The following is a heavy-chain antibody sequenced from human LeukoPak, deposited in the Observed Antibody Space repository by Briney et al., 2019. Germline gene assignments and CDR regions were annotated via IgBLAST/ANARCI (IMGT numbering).Heavy chain of an antibody. J-gene: IGHJ5*02. CDR3: ARDGFSAPTVVSSSRFDP. V-gene: IGHV1-18*01. CDR1: GYTFTSYG. CDR2: ISAYNGNT. Sequence: ASVKVSCKASGYTFTSYGISWVRQAPGQGLEWMGWISAYNGNTNYAQKLQGRVTMTTDTSTSTAYMELRSLRSDDTAVYYCARDGFSAPTVVSSSRFDPWGQGTLVTVSS. D-gene: IGHD6-13*01.